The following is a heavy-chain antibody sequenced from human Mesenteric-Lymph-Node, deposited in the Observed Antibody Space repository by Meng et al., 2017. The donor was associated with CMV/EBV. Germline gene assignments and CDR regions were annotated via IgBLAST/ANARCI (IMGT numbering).Heavy chain of an antibody. J-gene: IGHJ3*02. V-gene: IGHV1-8*01. CDR3: ARYIRGNGFDI. CDR2: MVPNSGGT. CDR1: GYPFSSLD. D-gene: IGHD1-1*01. Sequence: ASVKVSCKASGYPFSSLDVNWVRQAAGQGPEWMGWMVPNSGGTGSAQKFLGRLTMTWDTSTGTLYMELSRLTFEDTAVYYCARYIRGNGFDIWGQGIMVTVSS.